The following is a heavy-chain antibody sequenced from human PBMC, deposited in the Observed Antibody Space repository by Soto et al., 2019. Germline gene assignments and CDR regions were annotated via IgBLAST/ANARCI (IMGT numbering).Heavy chain of an antibody. D-gene: IGHD3-10*01. V-gene: IGHV4-30-2*01. CDR1: GGSISSGGYS. CDR2: IYHSGST. J-gene: IGHJ4*02. Sequence: LSLTCAVSGGSISSGGYSWSWIRQPPGKGLEWIGYIYHSGSTYYNPSLKSRVTISVDRSKNQFSLKLSSVTAADTAVYYCARALITKVDYWGQGTLVTVSS. CDR3: ARALITKVDY.